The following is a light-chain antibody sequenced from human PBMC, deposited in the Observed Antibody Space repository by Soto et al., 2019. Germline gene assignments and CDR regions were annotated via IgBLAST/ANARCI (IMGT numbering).Light chain of an antibody. J-gene: IGKJ1*01. CDR1: QSVDTTF. CDR2: GAS. Sequence: EIVLTQSPCSLSLSPGQRATLSCRASQSVDTTFFAWYQKKPGQAPRLLIQGASKRATGIPDRFSGSGSGTDFTLIISILEPEDFAVYYCQQYMSSVTFGQGTKVEIK. CDR3: QQYMSSVT. V-gene: IGKV3-20*01.